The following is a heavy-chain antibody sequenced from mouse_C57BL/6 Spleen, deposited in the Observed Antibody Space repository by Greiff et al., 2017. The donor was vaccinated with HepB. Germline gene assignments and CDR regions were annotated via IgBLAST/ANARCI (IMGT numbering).Heavy chain of an antibody. Sequence: QVQLQQPGAELVKPGASVKLSCKASGYTFTSYWMHWVKQRPGQGLEWIGMIHPNSGSNNYNEKFKSKATLTVDKSSSTAYMQLSSLTSEDSAVYYCARWLLSYFDYWGQGTTLTVSS. CDR1: GYTFTSYW. V-gene: IGHV1-64*01. J-gene: IGHJ2*01. CDR2: IHPNSGSN. D-gene: IGHD2-3*01. CDR3: ARWLLSYFDY.